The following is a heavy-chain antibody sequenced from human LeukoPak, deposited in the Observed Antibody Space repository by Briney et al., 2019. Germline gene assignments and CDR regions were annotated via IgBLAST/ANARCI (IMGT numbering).Heavy chain of an antibody. CDR1: GFTFSRYA. D-gene: IGHD6-13*01. CDR3: ARDPQDSSSWYFDY. Sequence: TGGSLRLSCSASGFTFSRYAMNWVRQAPGKGLEWVSYISSSGSTIYYAGSVKGRFTISRDNAKNSLYLQMNSLRAEDTAVYYCARDPQDSSSWYFDYWGQGTLVTVSS. CDR2: ISSSGSTI. V-gene: IGHV3-48*04. J-gene: IGHJ4*02.